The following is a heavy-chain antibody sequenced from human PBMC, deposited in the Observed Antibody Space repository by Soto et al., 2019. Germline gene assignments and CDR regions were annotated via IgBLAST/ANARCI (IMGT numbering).Heavy chain of an antibody. CDR1: GFTFSSYA. CDR3: AKDSFDRGYNFLSSFDY. CDR2: ISGSGGST. D-gene: IGHD5-12*01. Sequence: PGGSLRLSCAASGFTFSSYAMSWVRQAPGKGLEWVSAISGSGGSTYYADSVKGRFTISRDNSKNTLYLQMNSLRAEDTAVYYCAKDSFDRGYNFLSSFDYWGQGTLVTFSS. V-gene: IGHV3-23*01. J-gene: IGHJ4*02.